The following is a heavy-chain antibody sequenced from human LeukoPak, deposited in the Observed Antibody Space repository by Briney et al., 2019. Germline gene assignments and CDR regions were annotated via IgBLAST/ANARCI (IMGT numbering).Heavy chain of an antibody. CDR1: GGSISSSSYY. J-gene: IGHJ4*02. V-gene: IGHV4-39*01. CDR3: ARHGNRNCYDSSGYYYGY. Sequence: PSETLSLTCTVSGGSISSSSYYWGWIRQLPGKGLEWIGSIYYSGSTYYNPSLKSRVTISVDTSKNQFSLKLSSVTAADTAVYYCARHGNRNCYDSSGYYYGYWGQGTLVTVSS. CDR2: IYYSGST. D-gene: IGHD3-22*01.